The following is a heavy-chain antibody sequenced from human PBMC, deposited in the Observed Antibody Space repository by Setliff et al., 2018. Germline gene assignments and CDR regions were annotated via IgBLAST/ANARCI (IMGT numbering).Heavy chain of an antibody. Sequence: SETLSLTCKVSGDSTIGYYWSWIRQPPGKGLDWIGYVYSGGSPNYSPSFKSRVTMSIDTSKNQFSLKLKSVTAADTAVYYCARLYHNDNSADFRRAPFDVWGQGMMVTVSS. CDR3: ARLYHNDNSADFRRAPFDV. CDR2: VYSGGSP. CDR1: GDSTIGYY. J-gene: IGHJ3*01. V-gene: IGHV4-59*01. D-gene: IGHD3-22*01.